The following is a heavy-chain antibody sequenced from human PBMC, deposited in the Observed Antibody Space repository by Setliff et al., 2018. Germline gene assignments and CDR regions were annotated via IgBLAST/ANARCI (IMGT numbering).Heavy chain of an antibody. Sequence: ASVKVSCKASGHSLTSNHFHWGRQAPGKGLEWMGTINPNDGYTIYAPAFQGRVAMTTDTSTGTAYMELSCLTSADTAIYYCIVNMVRPVTGLDSWGPGTLVTVSS. J-gene: IGHJ4*02. V-gene: IGHV1-46*01. CDR2: INPNDGYT. CDR1: GHSLTSNH. CDR3: IVNMVRPVTGLDS. D-gene: IGHD2-15*01.